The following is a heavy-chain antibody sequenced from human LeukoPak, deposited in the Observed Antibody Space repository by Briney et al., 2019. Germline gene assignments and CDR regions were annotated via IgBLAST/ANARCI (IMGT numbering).Heavy chain of an antibody. CDR1: GFTFSSYA. CDR2: ISYDGSNK. J-gene: IGHJ4*02. D-gene: IGHD2-2*02. V-gene: IGHV3-30-3*01. Sequence: QPGGSLRLSCAASGFTFSSYAMHWVRQAPGKGLEWVAVISYDGSNKYYADSVKGRFTISRDNSKNTLYLQMNSLRAEDTAVYYCARGLYCSSTSCYSPYFDYWGQGTLVTVSS. CDR3: ARGLYCSSTSCYSPYFDY.